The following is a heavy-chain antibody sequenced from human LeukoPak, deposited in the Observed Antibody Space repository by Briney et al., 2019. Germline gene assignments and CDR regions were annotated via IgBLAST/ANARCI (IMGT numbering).Heavy chain of an antibody. J-gene: IGHJ5*02. CDR1: GYTFTSYG. Sequence: GASVKVSCKASGYTFTSYGISWVRQAPGQGLEWMGGIIPIFGTANYAQKFQGRVTITTDESTSTAYMELSSLRSEDTAVYYCARGGSSSLLYNWFDPWGQGTLVTVSS. CDR3: ARGGSSSLLYNWFDP. CDR2: IIPIFGTA. D-gene: IGHD6-13*01. V-gene: IGHV1-69*05.